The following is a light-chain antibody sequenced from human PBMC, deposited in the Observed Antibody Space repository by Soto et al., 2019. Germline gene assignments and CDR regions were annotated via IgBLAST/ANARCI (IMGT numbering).Light chain of an antibody. CDR2: GAS. J-gene: IGKJ1*01. CDR3: QQYGSSGT. Sequence: EIVLTQSPGTLSLSAGERATLSCRASQSVSNNYFAWYQQKPGQAPRLLIYGASNRATGIPDRFSGSGSGTDFTLTISRMEPEDFAVYYCQQYGSSGTFGQGTKVDIK. CDR1: QSVSNNY. V-gene: IGKV3-20*01.